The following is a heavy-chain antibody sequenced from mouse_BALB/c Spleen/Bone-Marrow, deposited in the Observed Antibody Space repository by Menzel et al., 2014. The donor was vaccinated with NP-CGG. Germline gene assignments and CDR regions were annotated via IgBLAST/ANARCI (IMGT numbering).Heavy chain of an antibody. V-gene: IGHV1-80*01. CDR3: TRVYYYGSPWFAY. CDR1: GYAFSGYW. Sequence: VQLQQSGAELVRPGSSVKISCKASGYAFSGYWMNWVKQRPGQGLEWIGQIYPGDGDTNYNGKFKGKATLTADKSSSTAYMQLSSLTSEDSAVYYCTRVYYYGSPWFAYWGQGTLVTVSA. D-gene: IGHD1-1*01. CDR2: IYPGDGDT. J-gene: IGHJ3*01.